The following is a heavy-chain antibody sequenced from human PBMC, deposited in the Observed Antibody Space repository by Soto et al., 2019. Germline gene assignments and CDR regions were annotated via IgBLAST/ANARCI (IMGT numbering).Heavy chain of an antibody. CDR3: ARGRRIEP. V-gene: IGHV3-48*01. Sequence: GSLSLSCATSGFTFSSYSMNWVRQAPGKGLEWVSYISGSSGAIYYADSVKGRFTISRDNAKNSLYLQMNSLRAEDTAVYYCARGRRIEPWGHGSRFT. CDR1: GFTFSSYS. J-gene: IGHJ5*02. CDR2: ISGSSGAI.